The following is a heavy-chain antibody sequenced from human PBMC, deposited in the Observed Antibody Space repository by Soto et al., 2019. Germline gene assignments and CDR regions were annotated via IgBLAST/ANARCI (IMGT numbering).Heavy chain of an antibody. Sequence: GASVKVSCKASGGTPSNSAISWVRQAPGQGLEWMGGIIPVFGLVKYAQNFQGRVTITADESTNTAYMELSSLRPEDTAVYYGAGGRMVGVGSLAYCGRDVGGKGPRVTVP. D-gene: IGHD1-26*01. J-gene: IGHJ6*04. V-gene: IGHV1-69*13. CDR3: AGGRMVGVGSLAYCGRDV. CDR1: GGTPSNSA. CDR2: IIPVFGLV.